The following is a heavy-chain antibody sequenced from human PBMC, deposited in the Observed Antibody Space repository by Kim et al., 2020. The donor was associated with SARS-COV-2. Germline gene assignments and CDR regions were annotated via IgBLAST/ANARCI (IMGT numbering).Heavy chain of an antibody. Sequence: SETLSLTCTVSGGSISSYYWSWIRQPPGKGLEWIGYIYYSGSTNYNPSLKSRVTISVDTPKNQFSLKLSSVTAADTAVYYCARGRGEYYYYGMDVWGQGTTVTVSS. CDR3: ARGRGEYYYYGMDV. CDR2: IYYSGST. V-gene: IGHV4-59*01. CDR1: GGSISSYY. J-gene: IGHJ6*02. D-gene: IGHD3-10*01.